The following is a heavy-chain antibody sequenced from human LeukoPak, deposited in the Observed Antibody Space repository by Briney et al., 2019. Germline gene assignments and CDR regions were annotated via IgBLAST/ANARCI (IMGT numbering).Heavy chain of an antibody. CDR2: IYHSGST. Sequence: SETLSLTCAVSGYSISSGYYWAWIRQPPGKGLEWIGNIYHSGSTYYNPSLKSRVTISVDTSKNQFSLKLSSVTAADTAVYYCARRNRGNYDNYFDYWGQGTLVTVSS. J-gene: IGHJ4*02. CDR3: ARRNRGNYDNYFDY. V-gene: IGHV4-38-2*01. D-gene: IGHD4-11*01. CDR1: GYSISSGYY.